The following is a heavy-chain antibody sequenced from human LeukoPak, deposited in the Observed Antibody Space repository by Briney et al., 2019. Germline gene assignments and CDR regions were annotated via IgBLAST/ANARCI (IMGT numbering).Heavy chain of an antibody. D-gene: IGHD3-3*01. CDR3: ARARPNFTIFGVVINYYMDV. CDR1: GFTFSSYW. CDR2: IKQDGSEK. V-gene: IGHV3-7*01. Sequence: GGSLRLSCAASGFTFSSYWMSWVRLAPGKGLEWVANIKQDGSEKYYVDSVKGRFTISRDNAKNSLYLQMNSLRAEDTAVYYCARARPNFTIFGVVINYYMDVWGKGTTVTVSS. J-gene: IGHJ6*03.